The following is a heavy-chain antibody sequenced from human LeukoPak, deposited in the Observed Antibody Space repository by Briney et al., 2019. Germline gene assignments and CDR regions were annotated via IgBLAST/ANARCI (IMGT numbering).Heavy chain of an antibody. V-gene: IGHV3-7*01. Sequence: PGGSLRLSCAASGFTFDDYAMHWVRQAPGKGLEWVANIKQDGSEKYYVDSVKGRFTISRDNAKNSLYLQMNSLRAEDTAVYYCARDTEGCFDYWGQGTLVTVFS. CDR1: GFTFDDYA. CDR3: ARDTEGCFDY. J-gene: IGHJ4*02. CDR2: IKQDGSEK.